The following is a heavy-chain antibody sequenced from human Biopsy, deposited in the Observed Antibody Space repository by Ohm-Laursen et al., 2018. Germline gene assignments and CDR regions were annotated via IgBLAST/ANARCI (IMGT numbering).Heavy chain of an antibody. V-gene: IGHV3-11*01. D-gene: IGHD4-23*01. CDR2: ISGGGTI. CDR1: GFSFSDYH. J-gene: IGHJ6*02. CDR3: ARDTRWSPYSMDV. Sequence: LSLTCAATGFSFSDYHMRWIRQAPGRGLEWVSYISGGGTIYYGDSMKGRVTISRDNAKNSLYLQMHSLRAEDTAVYYCARDTRWSPYSMDVWGQGTKVTVSS.